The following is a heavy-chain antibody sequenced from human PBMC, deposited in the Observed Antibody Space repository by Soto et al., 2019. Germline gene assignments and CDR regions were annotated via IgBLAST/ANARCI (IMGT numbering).Heavy chain of an antibody. D-gene: IGHD6-19*01. CDR3: ARGDSSGWSDFYYFDY. CDR1: GDSVSSNSAA. V-gene: IGHV6-1*01. Sequence: KQSQTLSLTYAISGDSVSSNSAAWNWIRQSPSRGLEWLGRTYYRSKWYNDYAVSVKSRITINPDTSKNQFSLQLNSVTPEDTAVYYCARGDSSGWSDFYYFDYWGQGTLVTVSS. CDR2: TYYRSKWYN. J-gene: IGHJ4*02.